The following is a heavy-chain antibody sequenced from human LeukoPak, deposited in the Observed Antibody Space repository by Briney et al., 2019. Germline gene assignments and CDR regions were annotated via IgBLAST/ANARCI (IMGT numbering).Heavy chain of an antibody. Sequence: ASVKVSCKASGYTFTTYGINWVRLAPGQGLKWMGWISTNNGNTNYARKFQGRVTMTSDTSTSTAYMELRSLRSDDTAVYYCARDIEYSRSSVRFDPWGQGTLVTLSS. CDR2: ISTNNGNT. CDR1: GYTFTTYG. D-gene: IGHD6-6*01. V-gene: IGHV1-18*01. CDR3: ARDIEYSRSSVRFDP. J-gene: IGHJ5*02.